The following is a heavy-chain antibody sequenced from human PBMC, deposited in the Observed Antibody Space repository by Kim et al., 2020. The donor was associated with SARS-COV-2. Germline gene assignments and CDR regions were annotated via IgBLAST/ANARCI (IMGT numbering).Heavy chain of an antibody. D-gene: IGHD1-26*01. Sequence: DSVRGRFTFSRDNSTSIHYLQMNSLRAEDTALYYCARTPYSGPYWDFDHWGQGTLVTVSS. CDR3: ARTPYSGPYWDFDH. J-gene: IGHJ4*02. V-gene: IGHV3-33*03.